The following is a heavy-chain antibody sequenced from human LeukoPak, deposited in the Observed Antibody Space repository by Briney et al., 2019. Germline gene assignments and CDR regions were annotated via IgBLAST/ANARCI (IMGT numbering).Heavy chain of an antibody. CDR1: GYTFTSYG. CDR3: AREVAGDVDTALYYFDY. D-gene: IGHD5-18*01. J-gene: IGHJ4*02. CDR2: ISTYNGNT. V-gene: IGHV1-18*01. Sequence: ASVKVSCKASGYTFTSYGISWVRQAPGQGLEWMGWISTYNGNTNYAQKLQGRVTMTTDTSTSTAYMELRSLRSEDTAVYYCAREVAGDVDTALYYFDYWGQGALVTVSS.